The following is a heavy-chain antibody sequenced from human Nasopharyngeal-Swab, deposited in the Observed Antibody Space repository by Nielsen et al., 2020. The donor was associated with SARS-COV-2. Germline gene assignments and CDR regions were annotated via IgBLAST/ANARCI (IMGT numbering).Heavy chain of an antibody. Sequence: GESLKISCSASGFTFSTYAMSWVRQAPVKGLEWVSAISGSGGSTYYADSVKGRFTISRDNSKNTLYLQMNSLRAEDTAVYYCARARQASYYYGMDVWGQGTTVTVSS. D-gene: IGHD6-25*01. J-gene: IGHJ6*02. CDR1: GFTFSTYA. CDR3: ARARQASYYYGMDV. CDR2: ISGSGGST. V-gene: IGHV3-23*01.